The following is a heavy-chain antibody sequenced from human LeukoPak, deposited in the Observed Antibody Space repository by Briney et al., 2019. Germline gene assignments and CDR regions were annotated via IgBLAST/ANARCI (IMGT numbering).Heavy chain of an antibody. V-gene: IGHV4-39*07. D-gene: IGHD3-3*01. Sequence: SETLSLTSTVSGGSISSSNYYWGWIRQPPGKGLERIGTIYYSGNTYCNVSLKRRVTISVDTSKNQFSLNLSSVTAADTAVYYCAREYYDFWSGYLGFPKYMDVWGKGTTVTVSS. CDR1: GGSISSSNYY. CDR3: AREYYDFWSGYLGFPKYMDV. CDR2: IYYSGNT. J-gene: IGHJ6*03.